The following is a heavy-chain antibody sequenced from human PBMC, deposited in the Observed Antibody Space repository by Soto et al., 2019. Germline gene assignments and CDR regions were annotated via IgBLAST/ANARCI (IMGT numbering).Heavy chain of an antibody. CDR3: ARDSGTDHYYYMDV. D-gene: IGHD3-10*01. J-gene: IGHJ6*03. CDR2: IYYDGST. Sequence: SETLSLTCTVSGGSISTYFWGWIRQPPGKGLEWIGYIYYDGSTKSNPSLKSRVTISVDTSKNQFSLKLSSVTAADTAVYYCARDSGTDHYYYMDVWGKGTTVTISS. CDR1: GGSISTYF. V-gene: IGHV4-59*01.